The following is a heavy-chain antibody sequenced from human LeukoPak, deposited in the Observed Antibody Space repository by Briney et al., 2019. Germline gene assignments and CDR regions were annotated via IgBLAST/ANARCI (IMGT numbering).Heavy chain of an antibody. CDR2: IYPGDSDT. J-gene: IGHJ4*02. CDR3: ARRDGY. V-gene: IGHV5-51*01. Sequence: GESLKISCKGSGYSFTSYCSGWGRQLPGKGLEWLGIIYPGDSDTRYSPSFKGQVTISADKSISTAYLQWSSLKASDTAMYYCARRDGYWGQGTLVTVSS. CDR1: GYSFTSYC. D-gene: IGHD5-24*01.